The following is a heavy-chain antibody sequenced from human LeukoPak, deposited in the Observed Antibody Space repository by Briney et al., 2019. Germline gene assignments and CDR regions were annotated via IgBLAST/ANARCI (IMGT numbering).Heavy chain of an antibody. D-gene: IGHD3-9*01. CDR1: GFTFSTSA. J-gene: IGHJ4*02. V-gene: IGHV3-21*01. CDR2: IDYDSSHI. CDR3: ARDPLRYLRVGHYDY. Sequence: GGTLRLSCAASGFTFSTSAMNGVRQVPGKGLEWVSSIDYDSSHIYYAASVRGRFTISRDNARNSVYLQMNSLRVADTAVYYCARDPLRYLRVGHYDYWGQGTLVAVSS.